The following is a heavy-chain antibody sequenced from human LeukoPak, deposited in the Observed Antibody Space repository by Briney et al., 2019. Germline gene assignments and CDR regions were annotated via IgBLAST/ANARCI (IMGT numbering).Heavy chain of an antibody. D-gene: IGHD3-3*01. J-gene: IGHJ4*02. V-gene: IGHV3-49*03. CDR2: IKSKVYGETI. CDR3: SRASFGVVVNMYYFDY. Sequence: GGSLRLSCAASGFTFGDYAMGWFRQAPGKGLECLSFIKSKVYGETIEYAASVKGRFTISRDDSKSIAYLHMNSLETEDTAIYFCSRASFGVVVNMYYFDYWGLGTLVTVSS. CDR1: GFTFGDYA.